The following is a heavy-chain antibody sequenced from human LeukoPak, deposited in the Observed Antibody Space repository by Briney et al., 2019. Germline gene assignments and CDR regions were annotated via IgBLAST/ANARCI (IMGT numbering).Heavy chain of an antibody. CDR3: AKGSSSWHFDY. J-gene: IGHJ4*02. V-gene: IGHV3-30*18. CDR1: GFTFSSYG. D-gene: IGHD6-13*01. CDR2: ISYDGSNK. Sequence: SGGSLRLSCAASGFTFSSYGMHWVRQAPGKGLEWVAVISYDGSNKYYADSVKGRFTISRDNSKNTLYLQMNSLRAEDTAVYYCAKGSSSWHFDYWGQGTLVTVSS.